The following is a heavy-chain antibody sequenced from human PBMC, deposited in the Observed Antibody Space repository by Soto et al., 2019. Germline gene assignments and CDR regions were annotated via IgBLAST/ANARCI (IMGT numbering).Heavy chain of an antibody. CDR3: AREGPSGGTDY. Sequence: GGSLRLSCAASGFTFSSYSMNWVRQAPGKGLEWVSSISSSSSYIYYADSVKGRFTISRDNAKNSLYLQMNSLRAEDAAVYYCAREGPSGGTDYWGQGTLVTVSS. J-gene: IGHJ4*02. D-gene: IGHD2-15*01. CDR1: GFTFSSYS. CDR2: ISSSSSYI. V-gene: IGHV3-21*01.